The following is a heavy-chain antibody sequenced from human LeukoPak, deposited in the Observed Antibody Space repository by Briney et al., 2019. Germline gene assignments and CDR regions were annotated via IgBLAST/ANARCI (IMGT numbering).Heavy chain of an antibody. CDR3: ARRRAGDYWNGVDY. Sequence: GESLKISCKGSGYIFTTYWIGWVRPMPGKGLEWMGIIYPGDSKNRYSPSFQGQVTISVDKSINTAYLQWSSLRASDTAMYYCARRRAGDYWNGVDYWGQGTLVTVSS. CDR1: GYIFTTYW. D-gene: IGHD1-1*01. J-gene: IGHJ4*02. V-gene: IGHV5-51*01. CDR2: IYPGDSKN.